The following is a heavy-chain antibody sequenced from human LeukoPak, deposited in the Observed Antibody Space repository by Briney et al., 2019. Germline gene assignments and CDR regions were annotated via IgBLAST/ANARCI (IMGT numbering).Heavy chain of an antibody. Sequence: PGRSLRLSCAASGFSFADATMRWVRQVPGKGLEWVSGINWNSGTMGYADSVKGRFTVSRDNAKNSLYLQMNSLKTEDTALYYCAKDPYMDVWGKGTTVTVSS. V-gene: IGHV3-9*01. J-gene: IGHJ6*03. CDR1: GFSFADAT. CDR3: AKDPYMDV. CDR2: INWNSGTM.